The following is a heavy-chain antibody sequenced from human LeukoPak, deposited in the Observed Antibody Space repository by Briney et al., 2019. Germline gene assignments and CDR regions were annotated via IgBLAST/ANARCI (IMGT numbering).Heavy chain of an antibody. CDR2: ISAYNGNT. CDR1: GYTFTSYG. J-gene: IGHJ3*02. D-gene: IGHD3-16*01. CDR3: ARDRLWGEADAFDI. V-gene: IGHV1-18*01. Sequence: ASVKVSCKASGYTFTSYGISWVRQAPGQGLEGMGWISAYNGNTNYSQKLQGRVTMTTDTSTSTDYMELRSLRSDDTAVYYCARDRLWGEADAFDIWGQGTMVTVSS.